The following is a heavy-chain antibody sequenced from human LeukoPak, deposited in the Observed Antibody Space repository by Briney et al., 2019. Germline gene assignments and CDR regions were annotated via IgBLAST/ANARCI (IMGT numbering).Heavy chain of an antibody. V-gene: IGHV3-74*01. J-gene: IGHJ4*02. CDR3: AKDREWRIAAAGTLDY. Sequence: GVSLRLSCAASGFSITNYWMHWVRQAPGKGPVWVSRIGPDGSGTTYADSVKGRFTISRDNSKNTLYLQMNSLRAEDTAVYYCAKDREWRIAAAGTLDYWGQGTLVTVSS. CDR2: IGPDGSGT. D-gene: IGHD6-13*01. CDR1: GFSITNYW.